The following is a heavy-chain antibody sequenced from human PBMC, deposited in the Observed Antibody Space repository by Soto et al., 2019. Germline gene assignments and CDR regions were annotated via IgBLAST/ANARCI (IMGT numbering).Heavy chain of an antibody. CDR1: GYTFTSYG. CDR2: ISAYNGNT. V-gene: IGHV1-18*01. CDR3: ARDDRVRAAAGVFDY. D-gene: IGHD6-13*01. Sequence: ASVKVTCKASGYTFTSYGISWVRQAPGQGLVWMGWISAYNGNTNYAQKLQGRVTMTTDTSTSTAYMELRSLRSDDTAVYYCARDDRVRAAAGVFDYWGQGTLVIVSS. J-gene: IGHJ4*02.